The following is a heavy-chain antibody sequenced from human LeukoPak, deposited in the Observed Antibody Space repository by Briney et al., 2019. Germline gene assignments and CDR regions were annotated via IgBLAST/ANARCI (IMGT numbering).Heavy chain of an antibody. V-gene: IGHV3-7*05. CDR2: IKQDGSEK. CDR3: ARDVDGILDH. D-gene: IGHD5-24*01. J-gene: IGHJ4*02. Sequence: PGGSLRLSCAASGFTVSSNYMSWVRQAPGKGLEWVANIKQDGSEKHYVDSVKGRFTISRDNAKNSLYLQMNSLRAEDTAMYYCARDVDGILDHWGQGTLVTVSS. CDR1: GFTVSSNY.